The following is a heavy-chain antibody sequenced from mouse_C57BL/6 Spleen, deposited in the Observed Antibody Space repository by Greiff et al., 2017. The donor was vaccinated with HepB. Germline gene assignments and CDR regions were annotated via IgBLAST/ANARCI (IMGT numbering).Heavy chain of an antibody. J-gene: IGHJ2*01. CDR1: GFTFSSYA. CDR3: TRVYYGSGNYFDY. D-gene: IGHD1-1*01. CDR2: ISSGGDYI. V-gene: IGHV5-9-1*02. Sequence: EVKVVESGEGLVKPGGSLKLSCAASGFTFSSYAMSWVRQTPEKRLEWVAYISSGGDYIYYAVTVKGRFTISRDNARNTLYLQMSSLKSEDTAMYYCTRVYYGSGNYFDYWGQGTTLTVSS.